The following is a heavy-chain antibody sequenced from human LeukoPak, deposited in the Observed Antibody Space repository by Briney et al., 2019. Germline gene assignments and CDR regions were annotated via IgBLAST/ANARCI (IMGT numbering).Heavy chain of an antibody. J-gene: IGHJ1*01. CDR2: MNPNSGNT. Sequence: GASVKVSCKASGYTFTSYDINWVRQATGQGLEWMGWMNPNSGNTGYAQKFQGRVTMTRNTSISTAYMELSSLRSEDTAVYYCARVGEVAVAGTTAEYFQHWGQGTPVTVSS. CDR1: GYTFTSYD. D-gene: IGHD6-19*01. V-gene: IGHV1-8*01. CDR3: ARVGEVAVAGTTAEYFQH.